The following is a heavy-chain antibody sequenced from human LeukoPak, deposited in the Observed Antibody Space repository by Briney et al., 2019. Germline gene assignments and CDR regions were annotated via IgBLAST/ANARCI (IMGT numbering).Heavy chain of an antibody. D-gene: IGHD3-10*01. CDR1: GFTFSSYA. J-gene: IGHJ4*02. CDR3: AKDSHYYGSGSTGFDY. V-gene: IGHV3-23*01. CDR2: ISGSGGST. Sequence: PGGSLRLSCAASGFTFSSYAMSWVRQAPGKGLEWVSAISGSGGSTYYADSVKGRFTISRDNSKNTPYLQMNSLRAEDTAVYYCAKDSHYYGSGSTGFDYWGQGTLVTVSS.